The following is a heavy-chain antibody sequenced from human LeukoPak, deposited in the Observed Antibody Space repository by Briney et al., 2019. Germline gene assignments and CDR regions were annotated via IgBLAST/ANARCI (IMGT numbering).Heavy chain of an antibody. CDR1: GYTFTSYG. CDR3: ARDAGLYYDFWSGHPDY. J-gene: IGHJ4*02. CDR2: ISAYNGNT. Sequence: ASVKVSCKASGYTFTSYGISWVRQAPGQGLEGMGWISAYNGNTNYAQKLQGRVTITTDTSTSTAYMGLRSLRSDDTAVYYCARDAGLYYDFWSGHPDYWGQGTLVTVSS. V-gene: IGHV1-18*01. D-gene: IGHD3-3*01.